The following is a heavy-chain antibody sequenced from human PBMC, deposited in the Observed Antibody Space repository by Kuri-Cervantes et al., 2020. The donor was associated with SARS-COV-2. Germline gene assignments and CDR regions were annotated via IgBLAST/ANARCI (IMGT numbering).Heavy chain of an antibody. D-gene: IGHD2-2*01. J-gene: IGHJ2*01. CDR2: IYYSGST. Sequence: SETLSLTCTVSGGSIRSSSYYWGWIRQPPGKGLEWIGSIYYSGSTYYNPSLKSRVTISVDTSKNQFSLKLSSVTAADTAVYYCARGVVPAATKIKKNFGYFDLWGRGTLVTVSS. V-gene: IGHV4-39*07. CDR3: ARGVVPAATKIKKNFGYFDL. CDR1: GGSIRSSSYY.